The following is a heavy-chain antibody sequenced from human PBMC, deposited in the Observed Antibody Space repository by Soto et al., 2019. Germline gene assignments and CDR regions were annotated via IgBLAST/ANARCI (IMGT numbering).Heavy chain of an antibody. CDR2: IYYNGHT. D-gene: IGHD2-21*01. Sequence: QVQLQESGPGLVKPSQSLSLTCTVSGGSVSSGGYYWSWIRQHPGKGLEWSGSIYYNGHTYYNPSLKSRLNISIDTSKNQFSLKLSSVTAADTAVYYCARVFTDEYFDYWGQGALVTVSS. CDR3: ARVFTDEYFDY. V-gene: IGHV4-31*03. CDR1: GGSVSSGGYY. J-gene: IGHJ4*02.